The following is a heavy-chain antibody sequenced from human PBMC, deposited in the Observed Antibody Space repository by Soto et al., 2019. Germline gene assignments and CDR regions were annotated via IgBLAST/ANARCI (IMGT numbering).Heavy chain of an antibody. V-gene: IGHV3-53*01. CDR3: ARLVGDYGYYYGMDV. CDR2: IYSGGST. D-gene: IGHD4-17*01. J-gene: IGHJ6*02. CDR1: GFTVSSNY. Sequence: GGSLRLSCAASGFTVSSNYMSWVRQAPGKGLEWVSVIYSGGSTYYADSVKGRFTISRDNSKNTLYLQMNSLRAEDTAVYYCARLVGDYGYYYGMDVWGQGTTVTVSS.